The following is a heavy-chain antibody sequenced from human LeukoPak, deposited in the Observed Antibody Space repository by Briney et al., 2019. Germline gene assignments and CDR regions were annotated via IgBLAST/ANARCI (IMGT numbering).Heavy chain of an antibody. V-gene: IGHV3-23*01. CDR2: ISDTGNT. Sequence: GGSLRLTCAASGFTLSSYAMSWVRQAPGKGLEWVSAISDTGNTYHADSVKGRFTISRDSSKNTLFLQMNRLRPEDAAVYYCAKAPVTTCRGAFCYPFDYWGLGTLVTVSS. CDR3: AKAPVTTCRGAFCYPFDY. D-gene: IGHD2-15*01. CDR1: GFTLSSYA. J-gene: IGHJ4*02.